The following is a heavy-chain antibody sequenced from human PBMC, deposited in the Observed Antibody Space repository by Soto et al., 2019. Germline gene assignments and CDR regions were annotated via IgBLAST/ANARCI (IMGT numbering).Heavy chain of an antibody. Sequence: QVQLVESGGGVVQPGRSLRLSCAASGFSFSTYGMHWVRQAPGKGLAWVAFISYDGSRKHYVDSIRGRFTISRDNSGNTVYLQMNSLSDEDTAVYFCAKDVHPGRDNYNYGADYCGQGILVTISS. D-gene: IGHD3-3*01. V-gene: IGHV3-30*18. CDR3: AKDVHPGRDNYNYGADY. J-gene: IGHJ4*02. CDR2: ISYDGSRK. CDR1: GFSFSTYG.